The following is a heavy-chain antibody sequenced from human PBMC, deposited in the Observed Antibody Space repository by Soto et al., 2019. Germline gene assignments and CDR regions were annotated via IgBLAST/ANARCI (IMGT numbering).Heavy chain of an antibody. CDR3: AKDLVLGANVYFDY. CDR2: ISYDGSNK. Sequence: PGGSLRLSCAASGFTFSSYGMHWVRQAPGKGLEWVAVISYDGSNKYYADSVKGRFTISRDNSKNTLYLQMNSLRAEDTAVYYCAKDLVLGANVYFDYWGQGTLVTVLL. D-gene: IGHD1-26*01. J-gene: IGHJ4*02. CDR1: GFTFSSYG. V-gene: IGHV3-30*18.